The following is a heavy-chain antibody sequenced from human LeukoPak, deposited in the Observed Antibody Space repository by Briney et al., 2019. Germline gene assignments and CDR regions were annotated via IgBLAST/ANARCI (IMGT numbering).Heavy chain of an antibody. Sequence: SETLSLTCTVSGGSISSYYWSWIRQPPGKGLEWIGYMCYSGSTNYNPSLKSRVTISVDTSKNQFSLKLSSVTAADTAVYYCASSRWRYGSVDYWGQGTLVTVSS. D-gene: IGHD3-10*01. V-gene: IGHV4-59*01. CDR1: GGSISSYY. CDR2: MCYSGST. J-gene: IGHJ4*02. CDR3: ASSRWRYGSVDY.